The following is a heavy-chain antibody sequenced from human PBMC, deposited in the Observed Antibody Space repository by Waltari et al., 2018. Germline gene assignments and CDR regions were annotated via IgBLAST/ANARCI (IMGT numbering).Heavy chain of an antibody. J-gene: IGHJ1*01. V-gene: IGHV3-48*03. Sequence: EVQLVESGGGLVQPGGSLRLSCAASGFTFSSFEMNWLRQAPGKGLEWVSYIGSSGTTMYNADFVKGRFTISRDNAKNSLYLQMNSLRAEDTAVYYCARAYSGSYYRYFEYWGQGTLVTVSS. CDR1: GFTFSSFE. D-gene: IGHD1-26*01. CDR2: IGSSGTTM. CDR3: ARAYSGSYYRYFEY.